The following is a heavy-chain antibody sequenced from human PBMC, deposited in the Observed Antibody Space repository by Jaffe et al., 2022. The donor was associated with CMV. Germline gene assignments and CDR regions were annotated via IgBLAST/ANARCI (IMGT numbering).Heavy chain of an antibody. D-gene: IGHD3-3*01. J-gene: IGHJ4*02. CDR3: ARVLSYDFWSGYWGYYFDY. CDR2: IYYSGST. Sequence: QLQLQESGPGLVKPSETLSLTCTVSGGSISSSSYYWGWIRQPPGKGLEWIGSIYYSGSTYYNPSLKSRVTISVDTSKNQFSLKLSSVTAADTAVYYCARVLSYDFWSGYWGYYFDYWGQGTLVTVSS. V-gene: IGHV4-39*01. CDR1: GGSISSSSYY.